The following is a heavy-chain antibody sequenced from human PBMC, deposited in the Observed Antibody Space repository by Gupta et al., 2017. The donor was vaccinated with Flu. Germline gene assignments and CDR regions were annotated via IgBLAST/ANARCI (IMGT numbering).Heavy chain of an antibody. Sequence: EVQLVESGGGLVQPGGSLRLSCAGSGSTLGHSDITWVRKDTGKGLEWFSSIGVPGDTYYLESVKGRFTISRENAKNSVYLQMNRLRAGDTAVYYCTRGARSTSNPEFWGQGTLVTVSS. V-gene: IGHV3-13*04. J-gene: IGHJ4*02. D-gene: IGHD2-2*01. CDR1: GSTLGHSD. CDR2: IGVPGDT. CDR3: TRGARSTSNPEF.